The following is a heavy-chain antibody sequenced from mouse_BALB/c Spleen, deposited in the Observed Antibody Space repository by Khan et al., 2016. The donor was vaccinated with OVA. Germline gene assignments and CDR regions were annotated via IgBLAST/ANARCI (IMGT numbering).Heavy chain of an antibody. V-gene: IGHV1-4*01. CDR3: ARRTTGYAVDY. D-gene: IGHD2-14*01. CDR2: INPRSGYT. CDR1: GYTFTSHT. Sequence: QIQLVQSGAELARPGASVKMSCKASGYTFTSHTMHWVKQRPGQGLEWIGYINPRSGYTNYSQKFNDKATLTTDKSSSTAYMQLSSLTSEDSAVYYCARRTTGYAVDYWGQGTSVTVSS. J-gene: IGHJ4*01.